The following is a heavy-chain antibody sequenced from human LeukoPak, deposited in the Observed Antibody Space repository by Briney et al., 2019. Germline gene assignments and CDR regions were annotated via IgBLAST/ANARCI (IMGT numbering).Heavy chain of an antibody. CDR2: INHSGST. CDR3: ARVGGYSSGWYRGYYYYMDV. V-gene: IGHV4-34*01. J-gene: IGHJ6*03. D-gene: IGHD6-19*01. CDR1: GGSFSGYY. Sequence: PSETLSLTCAVYGGSFSGYYWSWIRQPPGKGLEWIGEINHSGSTNYNPSLKSRVTISVDTSKNQFSLKLSSVTAADTAVYYCARVGGYSSGWYRGYYYYMDVWGKGTTVTVSS.